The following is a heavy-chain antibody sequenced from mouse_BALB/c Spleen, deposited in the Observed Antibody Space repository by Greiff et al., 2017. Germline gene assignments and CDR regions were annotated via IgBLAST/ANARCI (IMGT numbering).Heavy chain of an antibody. J-gene: IGHJ2*01. Sequence: QVQLQQSGAELVKPGASVKLSCKASGYTFTSYYMYWVKQRPGQGLEWIGGINPSNGGTNFNEKFKSKATLTVDKSSSTAYMQLSSLTSEDSAVYFCARGELWEDLDYWGEGTTLTVAS. V-gene: IGHV1S81*02. CDR1: GYTFTSYY. D-gene: IGHD1-1*02. CDR2: INPSNGGT. CDR3: ARGELWEDLDY.